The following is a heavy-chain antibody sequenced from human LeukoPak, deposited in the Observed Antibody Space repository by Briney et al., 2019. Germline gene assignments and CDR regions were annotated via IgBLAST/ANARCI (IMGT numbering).Heavy chain of an antibody. CDR3: ASRDPCSGGSCYGLGY. J-gene: IGHJ4*02. V-gene: IGHV3-23*01. Sequence: PGVSLRISCAASGFTFSSYAMNWVRQAPGKGLEWVSTISDSGDWTQYADSVKGRFTISRDNSKNTLYLLMNSLRAEDTAVYYCASRDPCSGGSCYGLGYWGQGTLVTVSS. CDR1: GFTFSSYA. D-gene: IGHD2-15*01. CDR2: ISDSGDWT.